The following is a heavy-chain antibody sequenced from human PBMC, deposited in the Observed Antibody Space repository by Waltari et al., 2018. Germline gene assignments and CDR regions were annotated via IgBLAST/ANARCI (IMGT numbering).Heavy chain of an antibody. CDR2: IKQDGSEK. J-gene: IGHJ3*02. CDR3: ARHVVVITLDAFDI. CDR1: GFTFSSYW. Sequence: EVQLVESGGGLVQPGGSLRLSCAASGFTFSSYWMSWVRQAPGKGREWVANIKQDGSEKYYVDSVKGRFTIARDNAKNSLYLQMNSLRAEDTAVYYCARHVVVITLDAFDIWGQGTMVTVSS. D-gene: IGHD3-22*01. V-gene: IGHV3-7*01.